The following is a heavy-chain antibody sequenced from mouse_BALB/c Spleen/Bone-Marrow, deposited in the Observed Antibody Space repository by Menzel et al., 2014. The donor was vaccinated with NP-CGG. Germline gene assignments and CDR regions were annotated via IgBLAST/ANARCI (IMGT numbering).Heavy chain of an antibody. D-gene: IGHD1-1*01. V-gene: IGHV5-12-1*01. Sequence: DVKLVESGGGLVKPGGSLKLSCAASGFAFSSYDMSWVRQTPEKRLEWVAYISSGGGSTYYPDTVKGRFTISRDNAKNTLYLQMSSPKSEDTAMYYCAREVLRDYFDYWGQGTTLTVSS. CDR3: AREVLRDYFDY. J-gene: IGHJ2*01. CDR2: ISSGGGST. CDR1: GFAFSSYD.